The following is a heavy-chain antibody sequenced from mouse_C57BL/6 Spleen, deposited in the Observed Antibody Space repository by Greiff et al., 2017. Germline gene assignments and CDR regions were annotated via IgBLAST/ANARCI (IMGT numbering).Heavy chain of an antibody. CDR3: TREDYSNPYYFDY. Sequence: EVQLVESGEGLVKPGGSLKLSCAASGFTFSSFAMSWVRQTPEKRLEWVAYISSGGDYIYYADTVKGRFTISRDNARNTLYLQMSSLKSEDTAMYYCTREDYSNPYYFDYWGQGTTLTVSS. V-gene: IGHV5-9-1*02. D-gene: IGHD2-5*01. CDR1: GFTFSSFA. J-gene: IGHJ2*01. CDR2: ISSGGDYI.